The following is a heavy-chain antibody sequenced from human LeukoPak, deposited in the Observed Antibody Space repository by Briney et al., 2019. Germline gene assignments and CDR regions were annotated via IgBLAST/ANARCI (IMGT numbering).Heavy chain of an antibody. CDR3: ARESPRYCSGGSCYPNWFDP. V-gene: IGHV4-31*03. CDR2: IYYSGST. CDR1: GGSISSGGYY. Sequence: SETLSLTCTVSGGSISSGGYYWSWIRQHPGKGLEWIGYIYYSGSTYYNPSLKSRVTISVDTSKNQFSLKLSSATAADTAVYYCARESPRYCSGGSCYPNWFDPWGQGTLVTVSS. D-gene: IGHD2-15*01. J-gene: IGHJ5*02.